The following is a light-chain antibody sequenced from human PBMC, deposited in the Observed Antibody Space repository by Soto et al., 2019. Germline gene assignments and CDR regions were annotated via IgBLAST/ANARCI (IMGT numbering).Light chain of an antibody. V-gene: IGKV3-20*01. CDR1: QSVSNNY. J-gene: IGKJ4*01. CDR2: GAS. CDR3: QQYDNWPPLT. Sequence: IVLTQSPGTLSLSPGERATLSCRASQSVSNNYLAWYQQKPGQAPRLLIYGASNRATGIPDRFSGSGSGTDFTLTISRLEPEDFALYYCQQYDNWPPLTFGGGTKVDIK.